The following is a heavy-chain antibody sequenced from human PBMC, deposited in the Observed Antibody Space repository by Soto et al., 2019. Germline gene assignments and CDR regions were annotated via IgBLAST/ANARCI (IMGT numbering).Heavy chain of an antibody. J-gene: IGHJ4*02. CDR3: AKDTCSTTSCYAGY. Sequence: EVQLVESGGGLVQPGRSLRLSCAASGFTFDDYAMHWVRQAPGKGLEWVSGISWNSGYIAYADSVKGRFTISRDNAKNSLYLLMNSLRADDTALYYCAKDTCSTTSCYAGYWGQGTLVTVSS. D-gene: IGHD2-2*01. V-gene: IGHV3-9*01. CDR2: ISWNSGYI. CDR1: GFTFDDYA.